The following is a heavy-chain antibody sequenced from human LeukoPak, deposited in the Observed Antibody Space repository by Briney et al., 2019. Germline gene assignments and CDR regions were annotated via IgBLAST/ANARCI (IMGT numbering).Heavy chain of an antibody. CDR3: ASDIGSGSYSDY. D-gene: IGHD3-10*01. CDR2: IYHSGST. Sequence: PSETLSLTCTVSGYSISSGYYWGWIRQPPGKGLEWIGSIYHSGSTYYNPSLKSRVTISVDTSKNQFSLKLSSVTAADTAVYYCASDIGSGSYSDYWGQGTLVTVSS. CDR1: GYSISSGYY. J-gene: IGHJ4*02. V-gene: IGHV4-38-2*02.